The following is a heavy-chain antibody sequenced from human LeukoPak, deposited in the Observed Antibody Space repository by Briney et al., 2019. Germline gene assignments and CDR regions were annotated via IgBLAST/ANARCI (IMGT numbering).Heavy chain of an antibody. J-gene: IGHJ5*02. V-gene: IGHV3-23*01. CDR2: ITAGHYPT. CDR3: TKDPNGDYVGAFDP. CDR1: GFAFSGYW. Sequence: GGSLRLSCAASGFAFSGYWMHWVRQGPEKGLEWVSSITAGHYPTYYTDSVKGRFTISRDNSKNTLYLQMNSLRADDTAVYYCTKDPNGDYVGAFDPWGQGTLVTVSS. D-gene: IGHD4-17*01.